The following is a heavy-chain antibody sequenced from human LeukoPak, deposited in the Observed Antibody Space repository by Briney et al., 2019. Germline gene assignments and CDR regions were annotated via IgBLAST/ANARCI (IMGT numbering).Heavy chain of an antibody. V-gene: IGHV3-30*18. Sequence: PGRSLRLSCAASGFTFSSYGMHWVRQAPGKGLEWVAVISYDGSNKYYADSVKGRFTISRDNSKNTLYLQMNSLRAEDTAVYYCAKDGAAAAAEGWGMDVWGQGTTVTVSS. J-gene: IGHJ6*02. CDR1: GFTFSSYG. CDR3: AKDGAAAAAEGWGMDV. D-gene: IGHD6-13*01. CDR2: ISYDGSNK.